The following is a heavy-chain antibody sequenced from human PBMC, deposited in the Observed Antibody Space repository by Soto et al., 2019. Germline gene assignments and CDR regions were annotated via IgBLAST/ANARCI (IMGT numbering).Heavy chain of an antibody. CDR3: ASGYYDSSGYSPGGAFDI. CDR1: GFAISSNY. D-gene: IGHD3-22*01. V-gene: IGHV3-53*01. J-gene: IGHJ3*02. CDR2: IYSGGST. Sequence: SGFAISSNYMSWVRQAPGKGLGWVSVIYSGGSTYYADSVKGRFTISRDNSKNTLYLQMNSLRAEDTAVYYCASGYYDSSGYSPGGAFDIWGQGTMVTVSS.